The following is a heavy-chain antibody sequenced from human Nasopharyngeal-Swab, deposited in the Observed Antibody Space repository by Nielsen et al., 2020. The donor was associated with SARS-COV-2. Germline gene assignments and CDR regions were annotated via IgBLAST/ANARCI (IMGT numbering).Heavy chain of an antibody. CDR3: ASGGDFQAIDY. Sequence: SETLSLTCTVSGGSISSSSYYWGWIRQPPGKGLEWIGSIYYSGSTYYNPSLKSRVTISVDTSKNQFSLKLSSVTAADTAVYYCASGGDFQAIDYWGQGTLVTVSS. D-gene: IGHD3-16*01. V-gene: IGHV4-39*07. J-gene: IGHJ4*02. CDR1: GGSISSSSYY. CDR2: IYYSGST.